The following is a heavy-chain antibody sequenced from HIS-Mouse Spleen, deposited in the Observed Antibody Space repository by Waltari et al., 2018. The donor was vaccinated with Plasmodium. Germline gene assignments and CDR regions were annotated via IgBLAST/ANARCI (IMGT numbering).Heavy chain of an antibody. CDR3: ARVTSAGVYWYFDL. Sequence: QVQLQQWGAGLLTPSETLSLTCAVYGGSFSGYSWSWIRQPPGKGLEWIGEINHSGSTNHYRSLKSRVTISVDTVKNQFSLKLSSVTAADTAVYYCARVTSAGVYWYFDLWGRGTLVTVSS. D-gene: IGHD3-3*01. CDR2: INHSGST. J-gene: IGHJ2*01. V-gene: IGHV4-34*01. CDR1: GGSFSGYS.